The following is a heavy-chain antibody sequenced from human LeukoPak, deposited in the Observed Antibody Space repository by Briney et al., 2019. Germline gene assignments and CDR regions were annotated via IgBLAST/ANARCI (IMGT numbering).Heavy chain of an antibody. CDR2: IYYSGST. D-gene: IGHD6-19*01. J-gene: IGHJ4*02. Sequence: SETLSLTCTVSGGSIISYYWSWIRQPPGKGLEWIGYIYYSGSTNYNPSLKSRVTTSVDTSKKQFSLRLTSMTAVDTAVYYCARSGGDRGWYYFDSWGQGTLVTVSS. CDR1: GGSIISYY. CDR3: ARSGGDRGWYYFDS. V-gene: IGHV4-59*12.